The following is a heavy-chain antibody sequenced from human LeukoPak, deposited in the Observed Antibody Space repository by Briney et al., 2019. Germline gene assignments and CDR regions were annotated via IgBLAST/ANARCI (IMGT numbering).Heavy chain of an antibody. CDR3: AKDLDGDFSSWYGFDY. CDR1: GFTFNHYG. Sequence: GGTLRLSCAASGFTFNHYGMSWVRQAPGKGLEWVSVISGSGGTTYYADSVKGRFTISRDNSKNTLYLQMNSLRADDTAVYYCAKDLDGDFSSWYGFDYWGQGTLVTVSS. V-gene: IGHV3-23*01. J-gene: IGHJ4*02. D-gene: IGHD6-13*01. CDR2: ISGSGGTT.